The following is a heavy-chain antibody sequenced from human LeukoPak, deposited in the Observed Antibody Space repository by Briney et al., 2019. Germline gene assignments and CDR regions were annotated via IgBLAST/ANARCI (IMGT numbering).Heavy chain of an antibody. D-gene: IGHD3-10*01. Sequence: GASVKVSCKASGYTFTSYGISWVRQAPGQGLEWMGWISSYNGNTNYAQKLQGRVTMTTDTSTSTAYMELRSLRSDDTAVYYCARGRYYYGSGSLATFDYWGQGTLVTVSS. CDR2: ISSYNGNT. V-gene: IGHV1-18*01. CDR3: ARGRYYYGSGSLATFDY. J-gene: IGHJ4*02. CDR1: GYTFTSYG.